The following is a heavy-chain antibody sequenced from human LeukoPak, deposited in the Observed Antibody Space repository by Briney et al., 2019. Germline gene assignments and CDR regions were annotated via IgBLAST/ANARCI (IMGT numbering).Heavy chain of an antibody. CDR3: ARDLYGSGSPPPYYFDY. J-gene: IGHJ4*02. V-gene: IGHV3-9*01. CDR1: GFSFDEYA. Sequence: GGSLRLSCAASGFSFDEYAMHWVRQAPGKGLEWVSGISWNSGNRGYAASVKGRFSISRDNAKNSLYLQMNSLRAEDTAVYYCARDLYGSGSPPPYYFDYWGQGTLVTVSS. CDR2: ISWNSGNR. D-gene: IGHD3-10*01.